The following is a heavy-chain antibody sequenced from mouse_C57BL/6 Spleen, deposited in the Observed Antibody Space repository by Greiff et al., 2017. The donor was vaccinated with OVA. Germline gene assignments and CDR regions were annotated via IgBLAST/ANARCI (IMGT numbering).Heavy chain of an antibody. CDR3: AIPPRYGSSRYFDV. J-gene: IGHJ1*03. V-gene: IGHV1-50*01. Sequence: QVQLQQPGAELVKPGASVKLSCKASGYTFTSYWMQWVKQRPGQGLEWIGEIDPSDSYTNYNQKFKGKATLTVDTSSSTAYMQLSSLTSEDSAVYYCAIPPRYGSSRYFDVWGTGTTVTVSS. D-gene: IGHD1-1*01. CDR1: GYTFTSYW. CDR2: IDPSDSYT.